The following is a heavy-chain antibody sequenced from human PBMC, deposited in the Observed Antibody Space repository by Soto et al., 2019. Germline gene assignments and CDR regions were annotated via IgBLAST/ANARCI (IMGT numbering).Heavy chain of an antibody. D-gene: IGHD3-16*02. Sequence: ASVKVSCKASGYTFTSYYMHWVRQSPGQGLEWMGIINPSGGSTSYAQKFQGRVTMTRDTSTSTVYMELSSLRSEDTAVYYCARVKGVGELSSTFDYWGQRTLVTVSS. CDR2: INPSGGST. V-gene: IGHV1-46*03. CDR1: GYTFTSYY. J-gene: IGHJ4*02. CDR3: ARVKGVGELSSTFDY.